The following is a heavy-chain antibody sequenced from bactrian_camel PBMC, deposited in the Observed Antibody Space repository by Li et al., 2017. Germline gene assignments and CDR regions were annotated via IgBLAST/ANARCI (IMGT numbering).Heavy chain of an antibody. CDR3: ANTEAGSPYY. CDR2: INSGGDRT. CDR1: GLSFSTYW. Sequence: QLVESGGGPVQAGGSLRLSCVGSGLSFSTYWMNWVRQAPGKGLEWVSHINSGGDRTYYRDSVKGRFTISRDNAKNMVYLHLNSLKTEDMAMYYCANTEAGSPYYWGQGTQVTVS. V-gene: IGHV3S25*01. J-gene: IGHJ4*01. D-gene: IGHD5*01.